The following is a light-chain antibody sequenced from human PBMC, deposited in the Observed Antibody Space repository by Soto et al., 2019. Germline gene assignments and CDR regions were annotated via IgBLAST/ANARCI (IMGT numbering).Light chain of an antibody. CDR2: GAS. Sequence: EIVLTQSPGTLSLSPGERATLSCRTSQSVSSNFLAWYQQKPGQAPRLLIYGASTRATGIPDRFNGSGSGTDFTLTISRLEPEDFAVYYCQQYTTSQTWTFGQGTKVEIK. J-gene: IGKJ1*01. V-gene: IGKV3-20*01. CDR3: QQYTTSQTWT. CDR1: QSVSSNF.